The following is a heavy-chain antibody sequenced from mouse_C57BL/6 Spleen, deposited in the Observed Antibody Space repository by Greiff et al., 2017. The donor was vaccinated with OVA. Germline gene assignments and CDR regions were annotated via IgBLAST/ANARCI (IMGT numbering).Heavy chain of an antibody. J-gene: IGHJ3*01. CDR3: AREGDGYYVWFAY. D-gene: IGHD2-3*01. V-gene: IGHV1-53*01. CDR1: GYTFTSYW. Sequence: QVQLQQPGTELVKPGASVKLSCKASGYTFTSYWMHWVKQRPGQGLEWIGNINPSNGGTTYNEKFKSKATLTVAKSTSTAYMQLSSLTSEDSAVYYCAREGDGYYVWFAYWGQGTLVTVSA. CDR2: INPSNGGT.